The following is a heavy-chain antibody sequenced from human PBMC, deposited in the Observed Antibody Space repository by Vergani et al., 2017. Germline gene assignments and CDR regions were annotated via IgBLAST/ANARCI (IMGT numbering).Heavy chain of an antibody. CDR2: IIPGFDTA. CDR3: ASTMMVATSRGFDS. CDR1: GGTFSNYA. Sequence: QFQLVQSGAEVKKPGSSVKVSCRASGGTFSNYAISWVRQAPGQGLEWMGGIIPGFDTAKYAERFQGIVTITADEFTSTAYMELSSLKSEDTAVFYCASTMMVATSRGFDSWGQGTLVTVSS. D-gene: IGHD5-12*01. J-gene: IGHJ4*02. V-gene: IGHV1-69*12.